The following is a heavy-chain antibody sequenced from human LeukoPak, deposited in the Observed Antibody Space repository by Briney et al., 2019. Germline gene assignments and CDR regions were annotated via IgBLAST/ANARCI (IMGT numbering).Heavy chain of an antibody. CDR1: GFTFSSYW. D-gene: IGHD3-10*01. CDR2: IKQDGSEK. V-gene: IGHV3-7*01. Sequence: PGGSLRLSCAASGFTFSSYWMSWVRQAPGKGLEWVANIKQDGSEKYYVDSVKGRFTISRDNAKNSVDLQMNSLRVEDTAVYYCARLAMVRGVRGDYWGQGTLVTVSS. CDR3: ARLAMVRGVRGDY. J-gene: IGHJ4*02.